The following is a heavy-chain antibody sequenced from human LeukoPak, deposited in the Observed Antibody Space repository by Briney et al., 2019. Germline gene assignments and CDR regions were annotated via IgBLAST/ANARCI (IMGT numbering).Heavy chain of an antibody. CDR2: ISSSSSTI. Sequence: GGSLRLSCAASGFTFSDYYMNWVRQAPGKGLEWVSYISSSSSTIYYADSVKGRFTISRDNAKNSLYLQMNSLRAEDTAVYYCARDVPMVRGVIYYYYGMDVWGQGTTVTVSS. V-gene: IGHV3-11*04. D-gene: IGHD3-10*01. J-gene: IGHJ6*02. CDR3: ARDVPMVRGVIYYYYGMDV. CDR1: GFTFSDYY.